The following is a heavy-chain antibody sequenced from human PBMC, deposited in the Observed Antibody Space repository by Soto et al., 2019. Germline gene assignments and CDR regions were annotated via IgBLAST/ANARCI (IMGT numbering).Heavy chain of an antibody. D-gene: IGHD6-13*01. CDR1: GGSISSGDYY. J-gene: IGHJ4*02. Sequence: QVQLQESGPGLVKPSQTLSLTCTVSGGSISSGDYYWSWIRQPPGKGLEWIGYIYYSGSTYYNTSLKSRVTISVDTSTNQFSLKLSSVTAADTAVYYCARDGDISSWYLVPVYWGQGTLVTVSS. V-gene: IGHV4-30-4*01. CDR3: ARDGDISSWYLVPVY. CDR2: IYYSGST.